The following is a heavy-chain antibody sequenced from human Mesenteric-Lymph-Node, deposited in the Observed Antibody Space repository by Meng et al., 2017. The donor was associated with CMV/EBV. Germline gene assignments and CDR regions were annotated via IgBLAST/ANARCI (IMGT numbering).Heavy chain of an antibody. CDR2: ISSSSSYS. CDR1: GFTFSSYS. Sequence: GGSLRLSCAASGFTFSSYSMNWVRQAPGKGLEWVSSISSSSSYSYYADSVKGRFTISRDNAKNSLYLQMNSLRAEDTAVYYCARGPSSGLDYWGQGTLVTVSS. V-gene: IGHV3-21*01. J-gene: IGHJ4*02. D-gene: IGHD3-22*01. CDR3: ARGPSSGLDY.